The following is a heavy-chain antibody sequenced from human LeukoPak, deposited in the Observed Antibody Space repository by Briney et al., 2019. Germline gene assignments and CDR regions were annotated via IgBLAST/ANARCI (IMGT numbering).Heavy chain of an antibody. Sequence: GGSLRLSCAASGFTFSSYAMSWVRQAPGKGLEWVSAISGSGGSTYYADSVKGRFTISRDNSKNTPYLQMNSLRAEDTAVYYCAKSPYYYDSSGQLGTKDNWFDPWGQGTLVTVSS. J-gene: IGHJ5*02. D-gene: IGHD3-22*01. V-gene: IGHV3-23*01. CDR2: ISGSGGST. CDR3: AKSPYYYDSSGQLGTKDNWFDP. CDR1: GFTFSSYA.